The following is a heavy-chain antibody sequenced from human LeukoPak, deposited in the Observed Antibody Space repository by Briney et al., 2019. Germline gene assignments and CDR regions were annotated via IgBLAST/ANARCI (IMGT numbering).Heavy chain of an antibody. CDR1: GFTFSDYF. D-gene: IGHD3-22*01. V-gene: IGHV3-11*01. J-gene: IGHJ3*02. Sequence: GGSLRLSCAASGFTFSDYFMTWVRQAPGKGLEWVSYISGSGSSKYYADSVKGRFTISRDNAKNSLYLQMNSRRAEDMALYYCAKDISATMIVVGTPTGAFDIWGQGTMVTVSS. CDR2: ISGSGSSK. CDR3: AKDISATMIVVGTPTGAFDI.